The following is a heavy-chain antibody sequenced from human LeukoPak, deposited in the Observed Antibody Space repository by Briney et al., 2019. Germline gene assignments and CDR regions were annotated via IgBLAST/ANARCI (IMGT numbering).Heavy chain of an antibody. CDR1: GGSFSGYY. CDR3: ARRGVYCSGGSCYHDY. J-gene: IGHJ4*02. D-gene: IGHD2-15*01. CDR2: INHSGST. V-gene: IGHV4-34*01. Sequence: SETLSLTCAVYGGSFSGYYWSWIRQPPGKGLEWIGEINHSGSTNYNPSLKRRVTISVDTSKNQFSLKLSSVTAADTAVYYCARRGVYCSGGSCYHDYWGQGTLVTVSS.